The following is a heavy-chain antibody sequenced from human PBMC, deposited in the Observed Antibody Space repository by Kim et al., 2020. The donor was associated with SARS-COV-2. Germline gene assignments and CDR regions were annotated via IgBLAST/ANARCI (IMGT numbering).Heavy chain of an antibody. CDR3: ARGFWFGEFVS. CDR2: ISYDGSNK. D-gene: IGHD3-10*01. V-gene: IGHV3-30*04. Sequence: GGSLRLSCAASGFTFSSYAMHWVRQAPGKGLECVAVISYDGSNKYYADSVKGRFTISRDNSKNTLYLQMNSLRAEDTAVYYCARGFWFGEFVSWGQGTLVTVSS. CDR1: GFTFSSYA. J-gene: IGHJ5*02.